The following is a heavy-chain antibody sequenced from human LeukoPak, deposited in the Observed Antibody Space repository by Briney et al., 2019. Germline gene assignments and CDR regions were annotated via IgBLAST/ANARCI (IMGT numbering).Heavy chain of an antibody. CDR3: ARDKVGLRFLEWPIPKGRYNWFDP. V-gene: IGHV7-4-1*02. Sequence: GASVKVSCKASGYTFTSYAMNWVRQAPGQGLEWMGWINTNTGNPTYAQGFTGRFVFSLDTSVSTAYLQISSLKAEDTAVYYCARDKVGLRFLEWPIPKGRYNWFDPWGQGTLVTVSS. CDR2: INTNTGNP. J-gene: IGHJ5*02. D-gene: IGHD3-3*01. CDR1: GYTFTSYA.